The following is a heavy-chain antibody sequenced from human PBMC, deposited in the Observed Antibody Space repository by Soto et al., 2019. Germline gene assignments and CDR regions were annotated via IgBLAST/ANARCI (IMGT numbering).Heavy chain of an antibody. V-gene: IGHV3-23*01. CDR2: ISGSGGST. D-gene: IGHD2-15*01. J-gene: IGHJ6*02. Sequence: VQLLESGGGLVQPGGSLRLSCADSGFTFSSYAMSWVRQAPGKGLEWVSAISGSGGSTYYADSVKGRFTISRDNSKNTLYLQMNSLRAEDTAVYYCAKELVVVAATTYYYYGMDVWGQGTTVTVSS. CDR3: AKELVVVAATTYYYYGMDV. CDR1: GFTFSSYA.